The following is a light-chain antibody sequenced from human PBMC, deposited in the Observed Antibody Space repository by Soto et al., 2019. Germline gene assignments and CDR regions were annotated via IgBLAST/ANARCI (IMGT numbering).Light chain of an antibody. Sequence: EIQMTQSPSALSLSVGDRVTITCRASQSISPYLNWYQQKPGKAPRLLIYAASRLQNGVPSRFSGSGSGTDFTLTICSLRPEDFATYYCQLSYSAPFPSGAGTKVDIK. CDR3: QLSYSAPFP. CDR1: QSISPY. V-gene: IGKV1-39*01. J-gene: IGKJ3*01. CDR2: AAS.